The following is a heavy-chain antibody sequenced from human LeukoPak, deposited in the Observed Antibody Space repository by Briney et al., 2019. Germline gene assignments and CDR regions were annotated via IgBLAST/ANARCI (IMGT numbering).Heavy chain of an antibody. J-gene: IGHJ4*02. CDR2: IKSKTDGGTT. Sequence: GGSLTLSHAASGLTFSNAWMSWVRQAPGEGLEWVGRIKSKTDGGTTDYAAPVKGRFTISRDDSKHTLYLQMNSLKTEDTAVYYSTATGPFDYWGQGTLVTVSS. V-gene: IGHV3-15*01. CDR3: TATGPFDY. CDR1: GLTFSNAW.